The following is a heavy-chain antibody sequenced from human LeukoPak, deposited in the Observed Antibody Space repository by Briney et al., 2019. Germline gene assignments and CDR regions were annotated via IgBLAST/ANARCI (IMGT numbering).Heavy chain of an antibody. CDR3: AREIVVVPSAMGFDP. J-gene: IGHJ5*02. V-gene: IGHV1-46*01. CDR2: INPSGGST. D-gene: IGHD2-2*01. Sequence: ASVKVSCKASGYTFTGYYMHWVRQAPGQGLEWMGWINPSGGSTSLAQKFQARLTMTRDTSTSTVYMELSGLSSEDTAVYYCAREIVVVPSAMGFDPWGQGTLVTVSS. CDR1: GYTFTGYY.